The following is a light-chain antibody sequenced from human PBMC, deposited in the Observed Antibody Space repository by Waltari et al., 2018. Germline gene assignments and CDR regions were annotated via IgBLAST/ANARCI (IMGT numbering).Light chain of an antibody. CDR3: YSTDSSGNHRV. J-gene: IGLJ2*01. CDR1: ALPKKY. V-gene: IGLV3-10*01. Sequence: SYDLTQPHSVSVSPGQTARITCSGDALPKKYADWYQQKSGQAPVLVIYEDSKRPSGIPEGFSGSSSGTMATLTISGAQVEDEADYYCYSTDSSGNHRVFGGGTKLTVL. CDR2: EDS.